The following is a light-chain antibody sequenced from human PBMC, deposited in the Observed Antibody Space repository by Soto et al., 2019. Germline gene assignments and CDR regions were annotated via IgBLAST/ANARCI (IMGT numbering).Light chain of an antibody. J-gene: IGKJ2*01. CDR1: QSVSSSY. Sequence: EIVLTQSPGTLSLSPGERATLSCRASQSVSSSYLAWVQKKPGQAPRLLIYGASNRATGVPDRFSGSGSGTDFTLTISSLEPEDFALYYCLQYVSSPHTFGQGTNLEIK. CDR3: LQYVSSPHT. CDR2: GAS. V-gene: IGKV3-20*01.